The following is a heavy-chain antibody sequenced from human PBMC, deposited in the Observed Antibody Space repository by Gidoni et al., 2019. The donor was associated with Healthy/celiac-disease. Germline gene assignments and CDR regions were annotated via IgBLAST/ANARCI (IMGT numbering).Heavy chain of an antibody. Sequence: QVQLQESGPGLVKPSETLSLTCTVPGGSISSYYWSWIRQPPGKGLEWIGYIYYSGSTNYNPALKSRVTISVDTSKNQFSLKLSSVTAADTAVYYCARHHGRSDAFDIWGQGTMVTVSS. J-gene: IGHJ3*02. CDR2: IYYSGST. V-gene: IGHV4-59*08. CDR3: ARHHGRSDAFDI. CDR1: GGSISSYY.